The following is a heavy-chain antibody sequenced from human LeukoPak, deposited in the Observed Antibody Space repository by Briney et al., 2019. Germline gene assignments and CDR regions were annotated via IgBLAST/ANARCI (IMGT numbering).Heavy chain of an antibody. CDR3: ARVAGTIRDAFDI. J-gene: IGHJ3*02. CDR2: IYYSGST. D-gene: IGHD6-19*01. Sequence: SETLSLTCTVSGGSISSYYWSWIRQPPGKGLEWIGYIYYSGSTNYNPSLKSRVTISVDTSKNQLSLKLSSVTAADTAVYYCARVAGTIRDAFDIWGQGTMVTVSS. V-gene: IGHV4-59*01. CDR1: GGSISSYY.